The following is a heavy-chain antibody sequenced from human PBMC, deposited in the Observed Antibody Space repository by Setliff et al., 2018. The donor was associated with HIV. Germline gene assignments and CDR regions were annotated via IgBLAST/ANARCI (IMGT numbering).Heavy chain of an antibody. CDR2: IIPMYNIP. Sequence: GASVKVSCKTSGGTLTNYVITWVRQAPGQGLEWMGIIIPMYNIPAYAQKFQGRVTFTADESTSTAHMELSSLSSEDTAVYYCARDQTGVAAAAFGGGSAWSDEGFDIWGQGTMVTVSS. V-gene: IGHV1-69*13. CDR3: ARDQTGVAAAAFGGGSAWSDEGFDI. D-gene: IGHD6-13*01. CDR1: GGTLTNYV. J-gene: IGHJ3*02.